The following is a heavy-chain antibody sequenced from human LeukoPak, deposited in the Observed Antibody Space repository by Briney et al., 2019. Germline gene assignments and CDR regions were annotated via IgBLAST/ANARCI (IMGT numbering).Heavy chain of an antibody. J-gene: IGHJ4*02. Sequence: GGSLRLSCAASGLTFSYYWMSWVRQAPGEVLEWVANINQDGSEKYYVDSVKGRFTISRDNAKNSLYLLMNSLRAEDAAVYYCATYYYDNTGLIWGQGTLVTVSS. CDR3: ATYYYDNTGLI. CDR1: GLTFSYYW. CDR2: INQDGSEK. V-gene: IGHV3-7*01. D-gene: IGHD3-22*01.